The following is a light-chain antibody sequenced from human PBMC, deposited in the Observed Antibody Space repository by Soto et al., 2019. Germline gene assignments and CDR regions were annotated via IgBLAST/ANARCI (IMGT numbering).Light chain of an antibody. CDR1: QSVSSSY. CDR2: GAS. Sequence: EIVLTQSPGTLSLSPGERATLSCRASQSVSSSYLAWYQQKPGQAPRLLIYGASSRATGIPDRFSGSGSGPDFTLTISRLEPGDFAVYYCQQYGSSLFTFGPGTKVDIK. V-gene: IGKV3-20*01. J-gene: IGKJ3*01. CDR3: QQYGSSLFT.